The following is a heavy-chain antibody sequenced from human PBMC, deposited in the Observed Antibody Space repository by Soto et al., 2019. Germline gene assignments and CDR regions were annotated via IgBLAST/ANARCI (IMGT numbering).Heavy chain of an antibody. CDR1: GFTFSSYG. J-gene: IGHJ4*02. CDR2: ISSSSSYI. V-gene: IGHV3-21*01. CDR3: ARDLKYSYGPSPY. D-gene: IGHD5-18*01. Sequence: PGGSLRLSCAASGFTFSSYGMNWVRQAPGKGLEWVSSISSSSSYIYYADSVKGRFTISRDNAKNSLYLQMNSLRAEDTAVYYCARDLKYSYGPSPYWGQGTLVTVSS.